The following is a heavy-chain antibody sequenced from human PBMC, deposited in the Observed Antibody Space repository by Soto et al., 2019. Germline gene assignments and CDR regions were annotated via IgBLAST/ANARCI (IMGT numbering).Heavy chain of an antibody. D-gene: IGHD6-6*01. CDR3: ARVEYSSSGGMDV. V-gene: IGHV4-34*01. CDR2: INHSGST. CDR1: GGSFSGYY. Sequence: SETLSVTCAVYGGSFSGYYWSWIRQPPGKGLEWIGEINHSGSTNYNPSLKSRVTISVDTSKNQFSLKLSSVTAADTAVYYCARVEYSSSGGMDVWGQGTTVTVSS. J-gene: IGHJ6*02.